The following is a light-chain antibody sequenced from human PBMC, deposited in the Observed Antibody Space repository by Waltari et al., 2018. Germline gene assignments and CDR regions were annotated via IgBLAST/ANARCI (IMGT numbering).Light chain of an antibody. CDR1: ESVSRA. CDR2: GAS. V-gene: IGKV3-20*01. Sequence: EIVLTQSPGTLSLSVGDRATVSCRASESVSRALAWYQQKPGQAPILLIYGASTWATGIPDRFSGSGSGTDFSLTISRLEPDDFAVYYCQHYLRLPVTFGQGTTVEI. J-gene: IGKJ1*01. CDR3: QHYLRLPVT.